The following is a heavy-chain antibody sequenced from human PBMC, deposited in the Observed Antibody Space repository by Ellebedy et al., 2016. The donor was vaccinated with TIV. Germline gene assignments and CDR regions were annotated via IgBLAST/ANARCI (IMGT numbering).Heavy chain of an antibody. D-gene: IGHD1-26*01. V-gene: IGHV3-23*01. CDR1: GFTFSSYA. J-gene: IGHJ3*02. Sequence: GESLKISXAASGFTFSSYAMSWVRQAPGKGLEWVSAISGSGGSTYYADSVKGRFTISRDNSKNTLYLQMNSLRAEDTAVYYCAKVNRDIVGVPKGFDIWGQGTMVTVSS. CDR3: AKVNRDIVGVPKGFDI. CDR2: ISGSGGST.